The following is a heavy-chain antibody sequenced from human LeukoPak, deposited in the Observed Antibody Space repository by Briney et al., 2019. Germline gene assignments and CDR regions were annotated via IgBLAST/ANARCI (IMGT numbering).Heavy chain of an antibody. Sequence: SETLSLTCGVYGGSFSGYYWTWIRQPPGKGLEWIGEINHSGSANYNPSLKSRVTISVDTSKNQFSLNLRSVTAADTAVYYCARWWGFDPWGQGTLVTVSS. J-gene: IGHJ5*02. D-gene: IGHD2-15*01. CDR3: ARWWGFDP. V-gene: IGHV4-34*01. CDR1: GGSFSGYY. CDR2: INHSGSA.